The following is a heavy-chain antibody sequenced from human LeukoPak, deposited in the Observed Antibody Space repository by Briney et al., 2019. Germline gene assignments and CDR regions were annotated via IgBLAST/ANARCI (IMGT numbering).Heavy chain of an antibody. CDR2: IYSGGST. Sequence: GGSLRLSCAASGFTVSSNYMSWVRQAPGKGLEWVSVIYSGGSTYYADSVKGRFTISRHNSKNKLYLQMNSLRAEDTAVYYCARDPGIAVAGTRPRYYYYYGMDVWGQGTTVTVSS. V-gene: IGHV3-53*04. D-gene: IGHD6-19*01. CDR1: GFTVSSNY. J-gene: IGHJ6*02. CDR3: ARDPGIAVAGTRPRYYYYYGMDV.